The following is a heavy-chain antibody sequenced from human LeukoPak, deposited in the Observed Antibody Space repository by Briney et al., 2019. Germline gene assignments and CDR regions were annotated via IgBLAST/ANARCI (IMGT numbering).Heavy chain of an antibody. CDR3: ATAGFDIVATTAAFDI. Sequence: GASVKVSCKVSGYTLTELSMHWVRQAPGKGLEWMGGFDPEDGETIYAQKFQGRVTMTEDTSTDTAYMELSRLRSEDTAVYYCATAGFDIVATTAAFDIWGQGTMVTVSS. J-gene: IGHJ3*02. D-gene: IGHD2-15*01. CDR2: FDPEDGET. CDR1: GYTLTELS. V-gene: IGHV1-24*01.